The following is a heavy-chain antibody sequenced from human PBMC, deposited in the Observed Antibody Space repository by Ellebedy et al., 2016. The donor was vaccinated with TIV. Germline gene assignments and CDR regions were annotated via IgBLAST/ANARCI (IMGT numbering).Heavy chain of an antibody. CDR1: GGSFSGHY. Sequence: SETLSLTCAVYGGSFSGHYWSWIRQPPGKGLEWIGYIYYSGSTNYNPSLKSRVTISVDTSKNQFSLKLSSVTAADTAVYYCARCWNYPKTSHYFDYWGQGTLVTVSS. CDR2: IYYSGST. D-gene: IGHD1-7*01. CDR3: ARCWNYPKTSHYFDY. J-gene: IGHJ4*02. V-gene: IGHV4-59*11.